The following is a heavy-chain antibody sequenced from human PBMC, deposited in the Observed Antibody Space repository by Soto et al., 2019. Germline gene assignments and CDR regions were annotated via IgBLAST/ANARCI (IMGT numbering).Heavy chain of an antibody. CDR3: ARLEELRYYFDY. D-gene: IGHD1-7*01. V-gene: IGHV4-39*01. J-gene: IGHJ4*02. Sequence: PSETLSLTCTVSGGSISSSSYYWGWIRQPPGKGLEWIGSIYYSGGTYYNPSLKSRVTISVDTSKNQFSLKLSSVTAADTAVYYCARLEELRYYFDYWGQGTLVTVSS. CDR1: GGSISSSSYY. CDR2: IYYSGGT.